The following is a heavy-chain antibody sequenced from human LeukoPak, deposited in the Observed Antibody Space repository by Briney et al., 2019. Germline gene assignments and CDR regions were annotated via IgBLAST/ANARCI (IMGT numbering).Heavy chain of an antibody. CDR3: ARATWDPNYYYYMDV. Sequence: PGGSLRLSCAASGFTFSDYYMSWIRQAPGKGLEWISYISSSGSSIYYADSVKGRFTISRDNAKNSLYLQMNSLRAEDTAVYFCARATWDPNYYYYMDVWGSGTTVTISS. J-gene: IGHJ6*03. CDR2: ISSSGSSI. CDR1: GFTFSDYY. V-gene: IGHV3-11*04. D-gene: IGHD1-26*01.